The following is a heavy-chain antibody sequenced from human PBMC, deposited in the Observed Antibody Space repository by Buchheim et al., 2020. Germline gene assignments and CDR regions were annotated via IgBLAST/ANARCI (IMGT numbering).Heavy chain of an antibody. J-gene: IGHJ4*02. Sequence: EVQLVESGGGLVQPGGSLRLSCAASGFTFSSYEMNWVRQAPGKGLEWVSYISSSGRTIYYADSVRGRFTISRDNPKNSPYLQMNSLRAEDTAVYYCARVLFRYYYDNSGYTDYWGQGTL. V-gene: IGHV3-48*03. D-gene: IGHD3-22*01. CDR2: ISSSGRTI. CDR3: ARVLFRYYYDNSGYTDY. CDR1: GFTFSSYE.